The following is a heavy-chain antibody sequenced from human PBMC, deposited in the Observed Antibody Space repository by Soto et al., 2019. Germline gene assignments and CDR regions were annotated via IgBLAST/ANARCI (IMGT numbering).Heavy chain of an antibody. D-gene: IGHD4-17*01. CDR3: TRERLDNY. CDR1: GFTFSNFW. V-gene: IGHV3-7*01. CDR2: IKPDGSAQ. J-gene: IGHJ4*02. Sequence: EVQVVESGGGLVQPGGSLRLSCAASGFTFSNFWMSWVRQAPGKGLEWVANIKPDGSAQYYVASVKGRFTISRDNAKNSLYLEMNSLRVEDTAVYYCTRERLDNYWGQGTLVSVSS.